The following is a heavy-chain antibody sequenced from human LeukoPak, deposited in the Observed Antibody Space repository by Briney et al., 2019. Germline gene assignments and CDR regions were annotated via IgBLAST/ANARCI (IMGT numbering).Heavy chain of an antibody. CDR3: ARESRYNWSDVAAFDI. CDR2: ISYDGSNK. J-gene: IGHJ3*02. CDR1: GFTFSSYA. V-gene: IGHV3-30-3*01. Sequence: PGGSLRLSCAASGFTFSSYAMHWVRQAPGKGLEWVAVISYDGSNKYYADSVKGRFTISRDNSKNTLYLQMNSLRAEDTAVYYCARESRYNWSDVAAFDIWGQGTMVTVSS. D-gene: IGHD1-20*01.